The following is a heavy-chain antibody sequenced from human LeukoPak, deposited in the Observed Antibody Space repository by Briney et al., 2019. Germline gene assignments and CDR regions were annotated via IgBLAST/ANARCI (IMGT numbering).Heavy chain of an antibody. CDR1: GFTFSDYA. CDR3: AXDXXGDLNY. Sequence: GGSLRLSCAASGFTFSDYAMSWVRQAPGKGLEWVSAISGSGGSTYYADSVKGRFTISRDNSKNTLYLQMNNLRAEDTAVYYCAXDXXGDLNYWGQGTLVTVSS. V-gene: IGHV3-23*01. D-gene: IGHD7-27*01. J-gene: IGHJ4*02. CDR2: ISGSGGST.